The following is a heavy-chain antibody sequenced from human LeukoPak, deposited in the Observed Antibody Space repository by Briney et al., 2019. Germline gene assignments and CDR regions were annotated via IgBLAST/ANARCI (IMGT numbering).Heavy chain of an antibody. D-gene: IGHD2-15*01. CDR2: ISSSSSYI. J-gene: IGHJ4*02. CDR3: ARDWGVGYCSGGSCYVQPYYFDY. V-gene: IGHV3-21*01. CDR1: GFTFSSYS. Sequence: GGSLRLSCAASGFTFSSYSMNWVRQAPGKGLEWVSSISSSSSYIYYADSVKGRFTISRENAKNSLYLQINTLRAEDTAVYYCARDWGVGYCSGGSCYVQPYYFDYWGQGTLVTVSS.